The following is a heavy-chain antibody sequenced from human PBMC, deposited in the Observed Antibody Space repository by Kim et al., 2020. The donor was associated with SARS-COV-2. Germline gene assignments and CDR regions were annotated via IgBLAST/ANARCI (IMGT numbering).Heavy chain of an antibody. Sequence: ASVKVSCKASGYSFNSYGISWVRQAPGQGLEWMGWINTYNGNTKYAQKLQGRVTLTTDTSTSTAYMELRSLRADDTAVYYCARDRLVTMIRGVQLKLSDHWGQGTLVTVSS. J-gene: IGHJ4*02. V-gene: IGHV1-18*01. CDR2: INTYNGNT. CDR1: GYSFNSYG. D-gene: IGHD3-10*01. CDR3: ARDRLVTMIRGVQLKLSDH.